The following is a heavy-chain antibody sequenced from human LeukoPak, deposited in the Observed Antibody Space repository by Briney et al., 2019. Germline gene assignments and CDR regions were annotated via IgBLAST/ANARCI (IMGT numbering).Heavy chain of an antibody. CDR2: IDGSGSST. CDR3: GSRYTPFDF. V-gene: IGHV3-11*04. J-gene: IGHJ4*02. D-gene: IGHD5-18*01. Sequence: PGGSLRLSCAASGFTFSDYYMSWIRQAPGKGLEWVSYIDGSGSSTFYADSVKGRFTISRDNAKNSLYLQMNGLRAYDTAVYYCGSRYTPFDFGAQEPRVTVSS. CDR1: GFTFSDYY.